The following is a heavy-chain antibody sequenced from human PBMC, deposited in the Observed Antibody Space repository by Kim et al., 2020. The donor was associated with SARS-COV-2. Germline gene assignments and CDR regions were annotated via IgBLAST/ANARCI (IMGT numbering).Heavy chain of an antibody. CDR2: INHSGST. V-gene: IGHV4-34*01. Sequence: SETLSLTCAVYGGSFSGYYWSWIRQPPGKGLEWIGEINHSGSTNYNPSLKSRVTISVDTSKNQFSLKLSSVTAADTAVYYCARGAFPGIAAADYYFDYWGQGTLVTVSS. J-gene: IGHJ4*02. D-gene: IGHD6-13*01. CDR1: GGSFSGYY. CDR3: ARGAFPGIAAADYYFDY.